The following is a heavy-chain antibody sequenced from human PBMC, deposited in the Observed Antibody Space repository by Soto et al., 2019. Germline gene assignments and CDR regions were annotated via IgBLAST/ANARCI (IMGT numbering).Heavy chain of an antibody. CDR2: IIPIFGTA. Sequence: QVQLVQSGAEVKKPGSSVKVSCKASGGTFSSYAISWVRQAPGQGLEWMGGIIPIFGTANYAQKFQGRVTITADESTSKAYMELSSLRSEDTAVYYCARDQLGGYNWNYWYFDLWGRGTLVTVSS. D-gene: IGHD1-20*01. V-gene: IGHV1-69*12. CDR3: ARDQLGGYNWNYWYFDL. CDR1: GGTFSSYA. J-gene: IGHJ2*01.